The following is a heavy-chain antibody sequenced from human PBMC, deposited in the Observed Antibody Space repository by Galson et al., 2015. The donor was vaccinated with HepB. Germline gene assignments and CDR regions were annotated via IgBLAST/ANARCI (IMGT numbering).Heavy chain of an antibody. Sequence: QSGAEVKKPGESLKISCKGSGYSFTSYWIGWVRQMPGKGLEWMGIIYPGDSDTRYSPSFQGQVTISADKSISTAYLQWSSLKASDTAMYYCATRYCSGGSCYFNDASDIWGQGTMVTVSS. J-gene: IGHJ3*02. CDR1: GYSFTSYW. D-gene: IGHD2-15*01. CDR2: IYPGDSDT. V-gene: IGHV5-51*03. CDR3: ATRYCSGGSCYFNDASDI.